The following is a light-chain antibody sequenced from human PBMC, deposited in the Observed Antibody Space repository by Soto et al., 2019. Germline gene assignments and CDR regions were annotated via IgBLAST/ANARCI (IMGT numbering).Light chain of an antibody. V-gene: IGKV1-39*01. CDR3: QQSYNFRRP. Sequence: DIQLTQSPSSLSASVGDRVTITCRASQSISNFLNWYQQKPGQAPKLLISSASNVQSGVPSRLSGRGPETEFTLTISGLQPEDSASYFWQQSYNFRRPVGQVTKVDI. CDR1: QSISNF. CDR2: SAS. J-gene: IGKJ1*01.